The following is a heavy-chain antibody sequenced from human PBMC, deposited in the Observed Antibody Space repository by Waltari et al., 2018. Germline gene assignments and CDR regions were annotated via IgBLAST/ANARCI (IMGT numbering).Heavy chain of an antibody. Sequence: EVQLVGSGGGLIQPGGSLRLSCAASGFIVSAPYMTWVRQAPGKGLEWVATIFVTGNTHYADSVRGRFTISRDSSRDRVYLQMNSLRAEDTATYFCARVTVDPGVSDVFDAWGQGTMITISS. D-gene: IGHD2-8*01. V-gene: IGHV3-53*01. J-gene: IGHJ3*01. CDR2: IFVTGNT. CDR3: ARVTVDPGVSDVFDA. CDR1: GFIVSAPY.